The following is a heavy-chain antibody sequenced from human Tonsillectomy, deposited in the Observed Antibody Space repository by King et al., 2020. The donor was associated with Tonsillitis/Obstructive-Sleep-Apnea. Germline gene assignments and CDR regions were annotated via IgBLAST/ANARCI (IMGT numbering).Heavy chain of an antibody. CDR1: GGSFSGYY. CDR3: ARLDIAVVPAAMSDAFDI. Sequence: QVQLTQWGAGLLKPSETLSVTCAVYGGSFSGYYWSWIRQPPGKGLEWIGEINHSGSTNYNPSLKSRVTISLDMSKNQFSLKLTSVTAADTAVYYCARLDIAVVPAAMSDAFDIWGQGTMVTVSS. D-gene: IGHD2-2*03. V-gene: IGHV4-34*01. CDR2: INHSGST. J-gene: IGHJ3*02.